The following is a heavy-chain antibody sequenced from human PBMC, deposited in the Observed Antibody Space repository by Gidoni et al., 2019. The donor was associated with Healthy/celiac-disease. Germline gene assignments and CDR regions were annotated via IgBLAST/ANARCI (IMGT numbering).Heavy chain of an antibody. D-gene: IGHD1-1*01. CDR2: ISWNSGSI. V-gene: IGHV3-9*01. CDR3: AKDTQPYLEAVYFDY. Sequence: DVQLVESGGGLVQPGRSLRLSCAASGFTFDDYAMHWVRQAPGKGLEWVSGISWNSGSIGYADSVKGRFTISRDNAKNSLYLQMNSLRAEDTALYYCAKDTQPYLEAVYFDYWGQGTLVTVSS. CDR1: GFTFDDYA. J-gene: IGHJ4*02.